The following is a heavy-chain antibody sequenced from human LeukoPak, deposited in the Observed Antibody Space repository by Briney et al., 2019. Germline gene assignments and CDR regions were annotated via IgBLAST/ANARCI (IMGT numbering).Heavy chain of an antibody. CDR3: ARDREDILTGYDY. CDR2: INPNNGGT. V-gene: IGHV1-2*02. D-gene: IGHD3-9*01. CDR1: GYTFTGYY. J-gene: IGHJ4*02. Sequence: ASVKVCCKASGYTFTGYYMHWVRQAPGQGLEWMGRINPNNGGTNYVQKFQGRVTLSRDTSISTAYMELSRLRSDDTAVYYCARDREDILTGYDYWGQGTLVTVSS.